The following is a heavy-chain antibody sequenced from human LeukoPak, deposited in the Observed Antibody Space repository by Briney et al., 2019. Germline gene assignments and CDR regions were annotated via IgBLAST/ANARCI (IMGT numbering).Heavy chain of an antibody. V-gene: IGHV3-30*18. CDR1: RFTFSSYG. CDR2: ISYDGSNE. CDR3: AKDRRNDFDY. D-gene: IGHD1-14*01. J-gene: IGHJ4*02. Sequence: PGGSLRLSCAASRFTFSSYGMHWVRQAPGKGLEWVAVISYDGSNEYYADSVKGRFTISRDNAKNSLYLQMSSLRGEDTALYYCAKDRRNDFDYWGQGTLVTVSS.